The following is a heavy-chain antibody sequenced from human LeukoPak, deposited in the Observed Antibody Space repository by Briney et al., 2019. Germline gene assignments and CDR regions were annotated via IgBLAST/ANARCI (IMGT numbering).Heavy chain of an antibody. V-gene: IGHV3-20*04. D-gene: IGHD6-13*01. J-gene: IGHJ4*02. CDR2: INWNGGST. Sequence: GGSLRLSCAASGFTFDDYGMSWVRQAPGKGLEWVSGINWNGGSTGYADSVKGRFTISRDNAKNSLYLQMNSLRAEDTALYYCAREGFGIAAAVFDYWGQGTLVTVSS. CDR1: GFTFDDYG. CDR3: AREGFGIAAAVFDY.